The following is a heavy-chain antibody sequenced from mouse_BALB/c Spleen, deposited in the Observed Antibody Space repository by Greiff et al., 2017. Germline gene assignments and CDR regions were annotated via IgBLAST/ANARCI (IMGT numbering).Heavy chain of an antibody. CDR1: GFTFTDYY. V-gene: IGHV7-3*02. D-gene: IGHD1-1*01. CDR2: IRNKANGYTT. CDR3: ARDPGSSYENYFDY. J-gene: IGHJ2*01. Sequence: DVKLVESGGGLVQPGGSLRLSCATSGFTFTDYYMSWVRQPPGKALEWLGFIRNKANGYTTEYSASVKGRFTISRDNSQSILYLQMNTLRAEDSATYYCARDPGSSYENYFDYWGQGTTLTVSS.